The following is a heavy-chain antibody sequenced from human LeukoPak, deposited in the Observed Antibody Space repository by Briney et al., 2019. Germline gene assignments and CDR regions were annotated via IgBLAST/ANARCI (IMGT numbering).Heavy chain of an antibody. D-gene: IGHD1-26*01. V-gene: IGHV3-30*03. CDR1: GFTFSSYG. J-gene: IGHJ5*02. Sequence: GGSLRLSCAASGFTFSSYGMHWVRQAPGKGLEWVAVISYDGSNKYYADSVKGRFTISRDNSKNTLYLQMNSLRAEDTAVYYCATRSGSYYHWGQGTLVTVSS. CDR2: ISYDGSNK. CDR3: ATRSGSYYH.